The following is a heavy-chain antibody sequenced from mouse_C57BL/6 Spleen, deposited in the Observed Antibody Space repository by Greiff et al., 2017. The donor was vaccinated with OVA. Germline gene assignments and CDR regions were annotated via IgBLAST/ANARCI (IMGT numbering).Heavy chain of an antibody. J-gene: IGHJ3*01. V-gene: IGHV3-1*01. CDR1: GYSITSGYD. CDR2: ISYSGST. CDR3: ARDLHYYGSSYAWFAY. D-gene: IGHD1-1*01. Sequence: EVQLQESGPGMVKPSQSLSLTCTVTGYSITSGYDWHWIRHFPGNKLEWMGYISYSGSTNYNPSLKSRISITHDTSKNHFFLKLNSVTTEDTATYYCARDLHYYGSSYAWFAYWGQGTLVTVSA.